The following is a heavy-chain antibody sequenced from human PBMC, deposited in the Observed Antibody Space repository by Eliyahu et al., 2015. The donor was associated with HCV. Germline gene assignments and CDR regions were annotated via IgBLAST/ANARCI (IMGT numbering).Heavy chain of an antibody. CDR1: GXPFTGYY. J-gene: IGHJ6*02. CDR2: INPNSGGT. Sequence: QVQLVQSGAEVKKPGASXKVXCKASGXPFTGYYMHWVRQAPGQGREWMGWINPNSGGTNYAQKFQGWVTMTRDTSISTAYMELSRLRSDDTAVYYCARDGGHGDNYYYGMDVWGQGTTVTVSS. CDR3: ARDGGHGDNYYYGMDV. V-gene: IGHV1-2*04. D-gene: IGHD4-17*01.